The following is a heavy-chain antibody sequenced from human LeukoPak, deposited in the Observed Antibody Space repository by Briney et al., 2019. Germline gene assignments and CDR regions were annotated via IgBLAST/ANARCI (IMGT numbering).Heavy chain of an antibody. V-gene: IGHV3-66*01. CDR1: GFIIRTKY. D-gene: IGHD3-10*01. Sequence: LTGGSLRLSCAASGFIIRTKYMNWVRQAPGKGLEWVSVIYAGGSTFYADSVKGRFTVSRDNSKNTLYLQMNSLRAEDTAVYYCARDPYYYASEDWGQRILVTVSS. J-gene: IGHJ4*02. CDR2: IYAGGST. CDR3: ARDPYYYASED.